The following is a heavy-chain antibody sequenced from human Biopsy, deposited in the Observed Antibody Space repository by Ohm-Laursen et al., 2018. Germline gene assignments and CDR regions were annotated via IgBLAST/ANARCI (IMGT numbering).Heavy chain of an antibody. J-gene: IGHJ4*02. D-gene: IGHD3-3*01. CDR1: GGPSSNYA. Sequence: SVKVSCKASGGPSSNYAFSWVRQAPGQGLEWVGRIVPVLGHLNYAQRFQGRVSITADKSTSYVFMELSRLTSGDTAVYYCAADADGYYTEFDYWGQGTLVIVSS. CDR3: AADADGYYTEFDY. V-gene: IGHV1-69*04. CDR2: IVPVLGHL.